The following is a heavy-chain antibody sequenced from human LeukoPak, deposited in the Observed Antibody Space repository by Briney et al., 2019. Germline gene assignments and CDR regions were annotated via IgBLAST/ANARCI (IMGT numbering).Heavy chain of an antibody. Sequence: SETLSLTSTVSGGSISSSNWWSWVRQPPGKGLEWIGKIYHSGSTNYNPSLKSRVTISVDKSKNQFSLKLSSVTAADTAVYYCAREVASYYFDYWGQGTLVTVSS. CDR1: GGSISSSNW. CDR3: AREVASYYFDY. J-gene: IGHJ4*02. CDR2: IYHSGST. V-gene: IGHV4-4*02. D-gene: IGHD2-2*01.